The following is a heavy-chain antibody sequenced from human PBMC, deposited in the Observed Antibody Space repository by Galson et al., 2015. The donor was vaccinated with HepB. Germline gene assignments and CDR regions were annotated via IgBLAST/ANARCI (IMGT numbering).Heavy chain of an antibody. V-gene: IGHV3-23*01. Sequence: FLRLSCAASGFTFSIYPMSWVRQAPGKGLEWVSSISDSGDSTYYSDSVKGRFTISRDNSKNTLYLQMHGLRAEDTAVYYCANGGAIVGATFDYWGQGTLVTVSS. D-gene: IGHD1-26*01. CDR2: ISDSGDST. CDR3: ANGGAIVGATFDY. CDR1: GFTFSIYP. J-gene: IGHJ4*02.